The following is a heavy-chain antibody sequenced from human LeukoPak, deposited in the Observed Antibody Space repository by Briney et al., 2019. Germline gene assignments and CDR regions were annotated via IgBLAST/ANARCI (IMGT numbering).Heavy chain of an antibody. Sequence: ASVKVSCKASGYTFTGHYMHWVRQAPGQGLEWVGRINPNSGGTNYAQKFQGRVTMTRDTSISTAYMELSRLRSDDTAVYYCARGAGEYYDFWSGYYSSGYWGQGTLVTVSS. V-gene: IGHV1-2*06. J-gene: IGHJ4*02. D-gene: IGHD3-3*01. CDR3: ARGAGEYYDFWSGYYSSGY. CDR1: GYTFTGHY. CDR2: INPNSGGT.